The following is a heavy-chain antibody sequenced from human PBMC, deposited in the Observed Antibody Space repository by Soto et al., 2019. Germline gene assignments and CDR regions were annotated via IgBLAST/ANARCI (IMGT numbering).Heavy chain of an antibody. J-gene: IGHJ6*02. CDR2: IIPIFGTA. CDR1: GGTFSSYA. V-gene: IGHV1-69*13. Sequence: ASVKVSCKASGGTFSSYAISWVRQAPGQGLEWMGGIIPIFGTANYAQKFQGRVTITADESTSTAYMELSSLRSEDTAVYYCACIEYSSSSGYYYNGMDVWGQGTTVTVSS. D-gene: IGHD6-6*01. CDR3: ACIEYSSSSGYYYNGMDV.